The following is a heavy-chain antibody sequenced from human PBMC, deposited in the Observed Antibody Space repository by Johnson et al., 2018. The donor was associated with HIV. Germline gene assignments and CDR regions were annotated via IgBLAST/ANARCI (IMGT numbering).Heavy chain of an antibody. CDR2: IKHDGSRI. CDR3: ARDVSYRYDGDGWADAFDI. J-gene: IGHJ3*02. CDR1: GLTFSTSW. D-gene: IGHD2-21*01. Sequence: VQLVESGGGLVQTGGSLRLTCAASGLTFSTSWMNWVRQAPGRGLEWVANIKHDGSRIQYMDSVKGRFTISRDNTRHLLFLQMNTLRAEDTAVYYCARDVSYRYDGDGWADAFDIWGQGTMVTVSA. V-gene: IGHV3-7*01.